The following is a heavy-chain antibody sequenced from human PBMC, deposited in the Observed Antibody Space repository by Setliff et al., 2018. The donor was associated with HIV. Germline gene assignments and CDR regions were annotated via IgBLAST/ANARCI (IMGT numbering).Heavy chain of an antibody. Sequence: SETLSLTCTVSGGSISSGSYYWSWIRQPPGKGLEWIGSIYYSGSTYYNPSLKSRVTISVDTSKNQFSLKLSSVTAADTAVYYCAKTSVGATGLYAFDTWGQGTMVTVSS. V-gene: IGHV4-39*07. CDR3: AKTSVGATGLYAFDT. CDR2: IYYSGST. CDR1: GGSISSGSYY. D-gene: IGHD1-26*01. J-gene: IGHJ3*02.